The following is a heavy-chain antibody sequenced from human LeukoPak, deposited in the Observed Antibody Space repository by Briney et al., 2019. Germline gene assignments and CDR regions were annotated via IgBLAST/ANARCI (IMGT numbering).Heavy chain of an antibody. Sequence: GGSLRLSCAVTGFNLRTYWIHWVRHSPGRGLEWVARINGEGSRISYADSVRGRFTISRDNAKNTAYLQMNSLRAEDTALYYCARDPGYYYYGMDVWGQETTVVVSS. J-gene: IGHJ6*02. CDR1: GFNLRTYW. CDR3: ARDPGYYYYGMDV. V-gene: IGHV3-74*01. CDR2: INGEGSRI.